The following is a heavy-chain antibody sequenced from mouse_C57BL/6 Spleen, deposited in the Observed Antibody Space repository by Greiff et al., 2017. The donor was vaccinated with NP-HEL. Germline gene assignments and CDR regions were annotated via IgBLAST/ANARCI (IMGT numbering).Heavy chain of an antibody. D-gene: IGHD1-1*01. CDR3: AREYYYGSSRYFDV. V-gene: IGHV1-52*01. CDR1: GYTFTSYW. Sequence: QVQLQQSGAELVRPGSSVKLSCKASGYTFTSYWMHWVKQRPIQGLEWIGNIDPSDSETHYNQKFKDKATLTVDKSSSTAYMQLSSLTSEDSAVSYFAREYYYGSSRYFDVWGTGTTVTVSS. CDR2: IDPSDSET. J-gene: IGHJ1*03.